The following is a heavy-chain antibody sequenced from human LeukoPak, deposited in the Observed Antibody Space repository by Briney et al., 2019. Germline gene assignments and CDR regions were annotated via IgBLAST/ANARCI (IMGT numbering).Heavy chain of an antibody. CDR1: GGSFSGYY. CDR3: ARGLYCSSNSCYKDY. CDR2: INHSGSA. D-gene: IGHD2-2*02. Sequence: KPSVTLSLTCAVYGGSFSGYYWSWLRQHPGKGLEWLGEINHSGSAVYNPSLKSRLTISVDRSKTQFSLKLSSVTAADTAVYYCARGLYCSSNSCYKDYWGQGTLVTVSS. V-gene: IGHV4-34*01. J-gene: IGHJ4*02.